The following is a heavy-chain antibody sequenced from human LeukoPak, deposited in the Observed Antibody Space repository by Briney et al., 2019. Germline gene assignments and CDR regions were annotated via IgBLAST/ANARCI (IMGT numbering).Heavy chain of an antibody. CDR3: AKVAVTAYNYFDP. J-gene: IGHJ5*02. Sequence: ASVKVSCKASGYTFTDYDIDWVRQATGQGLEWMGWMNPNSGNTAYAQKFQGRVTMTRNTSISTAYMELSSLRSEDTAVYYCAKVAVTAYNYFDPWGQGTLVTVSS. CDR1: GYTFTDYD. D-gene: IGHD2-21*02. CDR2: MNPNSGNT. V-gene: IGHV1-8*01.